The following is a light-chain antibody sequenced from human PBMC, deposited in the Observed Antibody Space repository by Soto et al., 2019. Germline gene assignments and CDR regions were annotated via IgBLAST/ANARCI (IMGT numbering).Light chain of an antibody. J-gene: IGLJ1*01. CDR2: DVI. Sequence: QSVLAQPASVSGSPGQSIDISCAGSSSDVGGYDYVSWYQQHPDTDPKLILYDVINRPSGISFRFSGSKSGNTASLTISGLQSEDEADYYCRSYTRSATYVFGTGTKLTVL. V-gene: IGLV2-14*03. CDR3: RSYTRSATYV. CDR1: SSDVGGYDY.